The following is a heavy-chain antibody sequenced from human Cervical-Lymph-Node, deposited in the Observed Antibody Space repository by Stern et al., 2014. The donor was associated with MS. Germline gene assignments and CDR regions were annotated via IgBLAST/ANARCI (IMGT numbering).Heavy chain of an antibody. V-gene: IGHV3-23*04. CDR2: ISASGGST. J-gene: IGHJ4*02. Sequence: EVQLVESGGGLVQPGGSLRLSCAASGFTFSSYAMSWVRQAPGMGLEWVSGISASGGSTYSADSVKGRFTISRDNSKNTLFLQMSSLRAEDTAVYYCATNVGGLRGVDYWGQGTLVTVSS. CDR1: GFTFSSYA. CDR3: ATNVGGLRGVDY. D-gene: IGHD3-16*01.